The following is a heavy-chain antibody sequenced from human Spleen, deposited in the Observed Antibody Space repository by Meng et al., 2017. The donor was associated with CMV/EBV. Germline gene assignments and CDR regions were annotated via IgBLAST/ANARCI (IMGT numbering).Heavy chain of an antibody. CDR3: ARDPGGGYSYGYVCYFDT. V-gene: IGHV4-39*07. Sequence: SRGTYSWGWIRQSPGKGLEWIASLNYTANTYYNPSLKSRVTISVDTSKNQLSLKLKSVTAADTAVYFCARDPGGGYSYGYVCYFDTWGQGTLVTVSS. CDR2: LNYTANT. D-gene: IGHD5-18*01. CDR1: SRGTYS. J-gene: IGHJ4*02.